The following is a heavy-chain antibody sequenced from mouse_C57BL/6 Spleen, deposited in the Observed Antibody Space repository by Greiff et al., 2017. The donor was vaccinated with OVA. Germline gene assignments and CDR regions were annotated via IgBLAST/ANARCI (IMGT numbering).Heavy chain of an antibody. CDR2: ISSGGGYT. J-gene: IGHJ3*01. D-gene: IGHD2-5*01. V-gene: IGHV5-9-1*02. Sequence: EVKLVESGAGLVKPGGSLKLSCAASGFTFSSYAMSWVRQTPGQRLEWVAYISSGGGYTYYNDNVKGRFTISRDNASNTLYLQMSSLKSEDTAMYYCTTYSNYFWFAYWGQGTLVTVSA. CDR3: TTYSNYFWFAY. CDR1: GFTFSSYA.